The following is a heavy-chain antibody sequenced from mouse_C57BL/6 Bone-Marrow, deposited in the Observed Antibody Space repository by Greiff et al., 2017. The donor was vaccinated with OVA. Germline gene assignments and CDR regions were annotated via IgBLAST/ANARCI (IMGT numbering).Heavy chain of an antibody. CDR1: GFSLTSYG. J-gene: IGHJ4*01. CDR3: ARKRDHYYAMDY. Sequence: VQLVESGPGLVQPSQSLSITCKVSGFSLTSYGVHWVSQSPGRGLEWLGVVWRGGSTDYKAAFISRLSISKDNSKSQVFFKMNSLQADDTAIYYCARKRDHYYAMDYWGQGTSVTVSS. CDR2: VWRGGST. D-gene: IGHD3-3*01. V-gene: IGHV2-2*01.